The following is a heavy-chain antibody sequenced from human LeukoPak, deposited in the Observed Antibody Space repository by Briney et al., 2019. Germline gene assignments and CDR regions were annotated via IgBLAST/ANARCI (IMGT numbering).Heavy chain of an antibody. J-gene: IGHJ4*02. CDR2: IGSSGTTI. D-gene: IGHD6-19*01. Sequence: GGSLRLSCAVSGSPFSIYGMNWVRQAPGKGLEWVSNIGSSGTTIYYADSVKGRFSISRDNAKNSLYLQMNSLRVEDTAVYYCALLAVASDFDYWGQGALVTVSS. CDR3: ALLAVASDFDY. CDR1: GSPFSIYG. V-gene: IGHV3-48*03.